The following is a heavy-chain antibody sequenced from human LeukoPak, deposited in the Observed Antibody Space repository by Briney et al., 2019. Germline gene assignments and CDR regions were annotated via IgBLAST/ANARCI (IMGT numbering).Heavy chain of an antibody. CDR1: GFTFSNAW. V-gene: IGHV3-15*01. CDR2: FRSKTDGGTI. D-gene: IGHD1-26*01. Sequence: PGGSLRLSCTASGFTFSNAWMSWVRQAPGKGLEWVGRFRSKTDGGTIEYAAPVKGRVTISRDDSKNMLYLQMNSLKTEDTAVYYCTTDAGGSYQGGYWGQGTLVTVSS. J-gene: IGHJ4*02. CDR3: TTDAGGSYQGGY.